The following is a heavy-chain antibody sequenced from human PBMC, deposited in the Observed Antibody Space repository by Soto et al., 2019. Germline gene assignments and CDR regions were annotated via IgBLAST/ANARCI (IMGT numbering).Heavy chain of an antibody. V-gene: IGHV1-69*01. J-gene: IGHJ6*02. CDR3: ARSQGSSTSLEIYYYYYGMDV. CDR1: GGTFSSYA. Sequence: QVQLVQSGAEVKKPGSSVKVSCKASGGTFSSYAISWVRQAPGQGLEWMGGIIPISETTNYAQKFQGRVTSTADESKSTAYMELSSLRSEDTAVYYCARSQGSSTSLEIYYYYYGMDVWGQGTTVTVSS. CDR2: IIPISETT. D-gene: IGHD2-2*01.